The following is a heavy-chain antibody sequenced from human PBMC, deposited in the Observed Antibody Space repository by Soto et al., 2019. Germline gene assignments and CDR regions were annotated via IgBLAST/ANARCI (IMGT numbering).Heavy chain of an antibody. D-gene: IGHD3-16*02. CDR3: ARASMDDYVWGSYRHTKSPIDY. J-gene: IGHJ4*02. V-gene: IGHV3-13*01. CDR1: GFTFSSYD. Sequence: GGSLRLSCAASGFTFSSYDMHWVRQATGKGLEWVSAIGTAGDTYYPGSVKGRFTISRENAKNSLYLQMNSLRAEDTAVYYCARASMDDYVWGSYRHTKSPIDYWGQGTLVTVSS. CDR2: IGTAGDT.